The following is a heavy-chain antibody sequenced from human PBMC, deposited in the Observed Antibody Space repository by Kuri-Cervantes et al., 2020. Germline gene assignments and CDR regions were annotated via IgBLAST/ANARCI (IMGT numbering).Heavy chain of an antibody. J-gene: IGHJ6*02. CDR3: ARVSGPRRYSSGYYYYYYGMDV. Sequence: GSLRLSCAVYGGSFSGYYWSWIRQPPGKGLEWIGEINHSGSTNYNPSLKSRVTISVDTSKNQFSPKLSSVTAADTAVYYCARVSGPRRYSSGYYYYYYGMDVWGQGTTVTVSS. D-gene: IGHD3-22*01. CDR2: INHSGST. V-gene: IGHV4-34*01. CDR1: GGSFSGYY.